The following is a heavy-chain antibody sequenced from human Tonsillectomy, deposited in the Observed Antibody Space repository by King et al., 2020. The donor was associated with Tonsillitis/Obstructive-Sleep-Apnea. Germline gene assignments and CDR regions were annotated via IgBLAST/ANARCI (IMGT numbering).Heavy chain of an antibody. CDR3: ARYTDEDSGSYYFDY. CDR1: GGSFSGYY. V-gene: IGHV4-34*01. CDR2: INHSGST. D-gene: IGHD1-26*01. J-gene: IGHJ4*02. Sequence: VQLQQWGAGLLKPSETLSLTCAVYGGSFSGYYWSWIRQPPGKGLEWIGEINHSGSTNYNPSLQSRVTISVDTPKNQFSLKLSSVTATDTAVYYCARYTDEDSGSYYFDYWGQGTLVTVSS.